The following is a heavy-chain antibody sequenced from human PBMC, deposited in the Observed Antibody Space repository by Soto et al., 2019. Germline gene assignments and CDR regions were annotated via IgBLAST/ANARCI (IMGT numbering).Heavy chain of an antibody. CDR2: IYYSGSA. V-gene: IGHV4-30-4*01. Sequence: PSETLSLTCTVSNDSISNSAYLWTWIRQPPGKGLELIGYIYYSGSASYNPSLKSRVTISIDTSKGQFSLRLDSMTAADTAVYYCARGRYSYGPYFDPWGQGTLVTVSS. CDR1: NDSISNSAYL. D-gene: IGHD5-18*01. J-gene: IGHJ5*02. CDR3: ARGRYSYGPYFDP.